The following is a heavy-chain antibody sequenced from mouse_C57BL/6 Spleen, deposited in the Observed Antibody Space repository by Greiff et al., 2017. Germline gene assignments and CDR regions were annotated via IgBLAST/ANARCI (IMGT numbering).Heavy chain of an antibody. CDR2: IYPGDGDT. J-gene: IGHJ2*01. CDR1: GYAFSSSW. CDR3: ARHGGYYPYYFDY. V-gene: IGHV1-82*01. D-gene: IGHD2-3*01. Sequence: QVQLQQSGPELVKPGASVKISCKASGYAFSSSWMNWVKQRPGKGLEWIGRIYPGDGDTNYNGKFKGKATLTADKSSSTAYMQLSSLTSEDSAVYFCARHGGYYPYYFDYWGQGTTLTVSS.